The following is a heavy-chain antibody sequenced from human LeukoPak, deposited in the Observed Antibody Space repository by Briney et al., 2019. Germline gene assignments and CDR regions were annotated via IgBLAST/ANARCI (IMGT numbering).Heavy chain of an antibody. CDR2: IIPLLRMT. V-gene: IGHV1-69*04. CDR3: APDGFDI. Sequence: GASVKVSCKASGGTFSSYVIIWLRQVPGQGFEWMGRIIPLLRMTNYAQQFEGRVTFTADKSSSTVYMELSSLTSEDTAVYYCAPDGFDIWGQGTVVTVSS. CDR1: GGTFSSYV. J-gene: IGHJ3*02.